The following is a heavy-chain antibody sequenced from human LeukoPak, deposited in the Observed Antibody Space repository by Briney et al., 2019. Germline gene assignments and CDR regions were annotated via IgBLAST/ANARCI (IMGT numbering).Heavy chain of an antibody. Sequence: GASVKVSCKASGYTFTSYGISWVRQAPGQGLEWMGWISAYNGNTNYAQKLQGRVTMTTDTSTSTAYMELRSLRSDDTAVYYCARDRSVWFGELLPTNWFDPWGQGTLVTVSS. J-gene: IGHJ5*02. CDR3: ARDRSVWFGELLPTNWFDP. CDR2: ISAYNGNT. D-gene: IGHD3-10*01. CDR1: GYTFTSYG. V-gene: IGHV1-18*01.